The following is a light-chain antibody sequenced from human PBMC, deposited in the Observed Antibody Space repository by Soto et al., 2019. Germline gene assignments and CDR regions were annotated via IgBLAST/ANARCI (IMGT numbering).Light chain of an antibody. V-gene: IGLV2-11*01. CDR1: SSDVGAYNY. CDR2: DVS. CDR3: AAWDDSLNGVV. Sequence: QSVLIQPRSVSGSPGQSVTISCTGTSSDVGAYNYVSWYQHHPGKAPKFIIYDVSMRPSGVPDRFSGSKSGNTASLTISGLQAEDEADFYCAAWDDSLNGVVFGGGTKLTVL. J-gene: IGLJ2*01.